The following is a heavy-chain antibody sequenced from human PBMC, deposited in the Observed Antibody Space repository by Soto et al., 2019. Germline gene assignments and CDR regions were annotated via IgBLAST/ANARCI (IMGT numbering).Heavy chain of an antibody. CDR3: ARSSYDFWSGYYLDY. D-gene: IGHD3-3*01. Sequence: SGPTLVNPTQTLTLTCTFSGFSLSTSGMCVSWIRQPPGKALEWLARIDWDDDKYYSTSLKTRLTISKDTSKNQVVLTMTNMDPVDTATYYCARSSYDFWSGYYLDYWGQGTLVTVSS. V-gene: IGHV2-70*11. CDR1: GFSLSTSGMC. CDR2: IDWDDDK. J-gene: IGHJ4*02.